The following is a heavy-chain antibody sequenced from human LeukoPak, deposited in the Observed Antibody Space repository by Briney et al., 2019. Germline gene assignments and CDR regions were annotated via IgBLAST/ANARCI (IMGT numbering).Heavy chain of an antibody. CDR1: GFTFSSYS. CDR2: ISSSSSYI. CDR3: ARDLVGANLNWFDP. D-gene: IGHD1-26*01. J-gene: IGHJ5*02. V-gene: IGHV3-21*01. Sequence: PGGSLRLSRAASGFTFSSYSMNWVRQAPGKGLEWVSSISSSSSYIYYADSVKGRFTISRDNAKNSLYLQMNSLRAEDTAVYYCARDLVGANLNWFDPWGQGTLVTVSS.